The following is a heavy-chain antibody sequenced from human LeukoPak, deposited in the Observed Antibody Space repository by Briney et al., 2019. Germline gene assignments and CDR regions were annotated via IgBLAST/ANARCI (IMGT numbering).Heavy chain of an antibody. CDR2: IYHSGST. V-gene: IGHV4-4*02. J-gene: IGHJ4*02. D-gene: IGHD3-10*01. CDR3: ASRSKRGYYGSGSSSFDY. Sequence: PSETLSLTCAVSGGSISSSNWWSWVRQPPGKGLEWIGEIYHSGSTNYNPSLKSRVTISVDKSKNQFSLKLSSVTAADTAVYYCASRSKRGYYGSGSSSFDYWGQGTLVTVSS. CDR1: GGSISSSNW.